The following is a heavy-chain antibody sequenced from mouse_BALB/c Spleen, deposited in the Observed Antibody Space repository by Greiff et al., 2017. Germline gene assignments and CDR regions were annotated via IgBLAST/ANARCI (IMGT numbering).Heavy chain of an antibody. D-gene: IGHD4-1*01. CDR1: GYTFTSYW. J-gene: IGHJ2*01. CDR2: INPSNGRT. V-gene: IGHV1S81*02. CDR3: ARTGTDFDY. Sequence: QVQLQQPGAELVKPGASVKLSCKASGYTFTSYWMHWVKQRPGQGLEWIGEINPSNGRTNYNEKFKSKATLTVDKSSSTAYMQLSSLISEDSAVYYCARTGTDFDYWGQGTTLTVSS.